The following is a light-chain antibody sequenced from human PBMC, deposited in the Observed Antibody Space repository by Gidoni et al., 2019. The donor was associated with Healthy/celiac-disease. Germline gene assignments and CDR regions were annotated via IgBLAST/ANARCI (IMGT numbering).Light chain of an antibody. CDR3: QQYDNLPT. V-gene: IGKV1-33*01. CDR1: QEISNY. CDR2: DAS. J-gene: IGKJ3*01. Sequence: DIQMTQSPSSLSASVGDRVTITCQASQEISNYLNWDQQKPGKAPKLLIYDASNLETGVPSRFSGSGSGTDFTFTISSLQPEDIATYYCQQYDNLPTVGPGTKVDIK.